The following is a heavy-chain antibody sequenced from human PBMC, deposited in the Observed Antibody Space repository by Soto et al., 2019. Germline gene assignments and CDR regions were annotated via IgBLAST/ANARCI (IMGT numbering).Heavy chain of an antibody. J-gene: IGHJ4*02. CDR2: ISGSGGST. D-gene: IGHD2-15*01. Sequence: EVQLLESGGGLVQPGGSLRLSCAASGFTFSSYAMSWVRQAPGKGLEWVSAISGSGGSTYYADSVKGRFTISRDNSKNTLYLQMNSLRAGDTAVYYCASIVVVVAARGENYWGQGTLVTVSS. CDR1: GFTFSSYA. CDR3: ASIVVVVAARGENY. V-gene: IGHV3-23*01.